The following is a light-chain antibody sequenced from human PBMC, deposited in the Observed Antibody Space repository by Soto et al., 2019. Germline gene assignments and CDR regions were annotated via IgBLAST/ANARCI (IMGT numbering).Light chain of an antibody. Sequence: EIVMTQSPVTLSVSPGERVTLSCRASQSVSSNLAWYQQKPGQAPSLLIYGAFTRATGIPARFSGTGSGTEFTLTISSLQSEDFALYYCQHYNDWPLTFGQGTKVDIK. CDR1: QSVSSN. CDR3: QHYNDWPLT. J-gene: IGKJ1*01. V-gene: IGKV3-15*01. CDR2: GAF.